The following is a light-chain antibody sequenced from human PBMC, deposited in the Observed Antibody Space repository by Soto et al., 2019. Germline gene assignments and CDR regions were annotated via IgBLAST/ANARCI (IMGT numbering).Light chain of an antibody. CDR3: SSYPTTPRL. CDR1: SSDIGSNNY. Sequence: QSALTQPASGSGSPGQSITISCTGTSSDIGSNNYVSWFQQRPGNAPTLIIYEASNRPSGVSTHFSGSKSGNTASLTISGLLPEDEAEYYCSSYPTTPRLFGGGTKLTVL. V-gene: IGLV2-14*01. CDR2: EAS. J-gene: IGLJ3*02.